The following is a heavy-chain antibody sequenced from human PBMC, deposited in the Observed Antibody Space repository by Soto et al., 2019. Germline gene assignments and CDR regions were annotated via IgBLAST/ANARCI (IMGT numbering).Heavy chain of an antibody. Sequence: PSETLSLTCTVSGGSISSYYWSWIRQPPGKGLEWIGYIYYSGSTNYNPSLKSRVTISVDTSKNQFSLKLSSVTAADTAVYYCARRIRSGWYGIWGQGTLVTVSS. CDR1: GGSISSYY. D-gene: IGHD6-19*01. J-gene: IGHJ4*02. CDR2: IYYSGST. CDR3: ARRIRSGWYGI. V-gene: IGHV4-59*01.